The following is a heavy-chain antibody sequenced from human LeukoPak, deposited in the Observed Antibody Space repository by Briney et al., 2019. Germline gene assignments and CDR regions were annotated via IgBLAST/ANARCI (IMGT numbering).Heavy chain of an antibody. Sequence: SDTLSLTCTVSGGSISSTSYYWGWIRQPPGKGLECIGSIYYSGRSYYNPSLKSRVTISVDTSKNQFSLRLSSVTAADTAVYYCAKDKSSGIAVAGTEADYWGQGTLVTVSS. D-gene: IGHD6-19*01. V-gene: IGHV4-39*07. CDR1: GGSISSTSYY. CDR3: AKDKSSGIAVAGTEADY. CDR2: IYYSGRS. J-gene: IGHJ4*02.